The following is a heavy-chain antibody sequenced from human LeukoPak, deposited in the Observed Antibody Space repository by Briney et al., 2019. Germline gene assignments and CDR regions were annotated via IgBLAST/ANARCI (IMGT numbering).Heavy chain of an antibody. Sequence: SETLSLTCTVSGGSISSSSYYWGWIRQPPGKGLEWTGSIDHSGSTYYNPSLNSRVTISRDTSKNHFSLELSSVTAADTVVYFCARGCVSSSSWSSTYYYYFYMDVWGKGTTVTVSS. J-gene: IGHJ6*03. D-gene: IGHD6-13*01. V-gene: IGHV4-39*07. CDR1: GGSISSSSYY. CDR3: ARGCVSSSSWSSTYYYYFYMDV. CDR2: IDHSGST.